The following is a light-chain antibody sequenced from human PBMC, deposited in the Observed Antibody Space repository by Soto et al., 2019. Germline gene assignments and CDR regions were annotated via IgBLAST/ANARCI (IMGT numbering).Light chain of an antibody. V-gene: IGLV2-14*03. CDR3: SSYTISSTVV. J-gene: IGLJ2*01. CDR1: SSDVGGYNY. Sequence: QSALTQPASVSGSPGQSITISCTGTSSDVGGYNYVSWYQQHPGKAPKLMIYDVSNRPSGVSNRFSGSKSGNTASLTISGLLAEDEADYYCSSYTISSTVVFGGGTKVTVL. CDR2: DVS.